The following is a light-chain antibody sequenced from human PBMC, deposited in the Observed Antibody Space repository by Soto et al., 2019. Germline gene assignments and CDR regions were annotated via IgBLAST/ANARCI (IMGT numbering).Light chain of an antibody. J-gene: IGLJ3*02. CDR2: EVN. V-gene: IGLV2-23*02. Sequence: SALTQPASVSGSPGQSITISCTGTSSDVGLYNLVSWYQQLPGKAPKLIIYEVNERPSGISDRFSGSKSGNTASLTISGLQDEDEADYYCCSYVGSSILMFGGGTKVTVL. CDR3: CSYVGSSILM. CDR1: SSDVGLYNL.